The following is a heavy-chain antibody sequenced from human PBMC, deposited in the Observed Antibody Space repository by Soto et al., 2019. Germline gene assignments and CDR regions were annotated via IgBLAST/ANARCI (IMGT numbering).Heavy chain of an antibody. CDR3: ARDFTMTGMDV. D-gene: IGHD3-3*01. J-gene: IGHJ6*02. CDR2: ISRSDSNI. Sequence: QAQLVESGGGLVKPGGSLRLSCAASGFSLSDYYMSWIRQAPGKGLEWVSYISRSDSNIYYADSVKGRFTVSTDNAKNSLNLQMNSLRAEDTAVYYCARDFTMTGMDVWGQGTAVTVSS. CDR1: GFSLSDYY. V-gene: IGHV3-11*01.